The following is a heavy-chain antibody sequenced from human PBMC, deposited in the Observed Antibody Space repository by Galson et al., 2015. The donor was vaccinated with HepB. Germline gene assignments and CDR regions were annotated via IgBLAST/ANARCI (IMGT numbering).Heavy chain of an antibody. J-gene: IGHJ3*02. CDR2: IIPIFGTA. D-gene: IGHD3-22*01. Sequence: SVKVSCKASGGTFSSYAISWVRQAPGQGLEWMGGIIPIFGTANYAQKFQGRVTITADESTSTAYMELSSLRSEDTAVYYCARQGYYYDSSGFDAFDIWGQGTMVTVSS. CDR1: GGTFSSYA. V-gene: IGHV1-69*13. CDR3: ARQGYYYDSSGFDAFDI.